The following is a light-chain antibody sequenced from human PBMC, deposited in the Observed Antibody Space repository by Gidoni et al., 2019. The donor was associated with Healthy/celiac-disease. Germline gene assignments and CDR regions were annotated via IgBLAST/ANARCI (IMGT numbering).Light chain of an antibody. CDR2: EAS. Sequence: DIQMTQSPSNLSASVGDRVTSTCRASQRISNWLAWYQQKPGKGPNLLIYEASSLESGVPSRFSGSGSGTEFTLTVSNLQPDDFATYYCQQYNNYPVTFGGGTKVEIK. CDR3: QQYNNYPVT. V-gene: IGKV1-5*03. J-gene: IGKJ4*01. CDR1: QRISNW.